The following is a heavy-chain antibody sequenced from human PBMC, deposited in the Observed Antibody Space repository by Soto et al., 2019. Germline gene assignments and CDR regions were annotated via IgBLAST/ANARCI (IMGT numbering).Heavy chain of an antibody. CDR2: ISWNSGSI. J-gene: IGHJ4*02. CDR3: AKDIVLLWFGESGAFDY. D-gene: IGHD3-10*01. CDR1: GFTFDDYA. V-gene: IGHV3-9*01. Sequence: EVQLVESGGGLVQPGRSLRLSCAASGFTFDDYAMHWVRQAPGKGLEWVSGISWNSGSIGYADSVKGRFTISRDNAKNSLYLQMNSLRAEDTALYYCAKDIVLLWFGESGAFDYWGQGTLVTVSS.